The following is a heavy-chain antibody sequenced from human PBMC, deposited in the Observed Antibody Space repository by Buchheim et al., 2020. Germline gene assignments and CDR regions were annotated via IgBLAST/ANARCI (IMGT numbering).Heavy chain of an antibody. J-gene: IGHJ4*02. D-gene: IGHD3-22*01. V-gene: IGHV4-39*01. CDR3: ASSIYYDRRFDY. Sequence: QLQLQESGPGLVKPSETLSLTCSVSGGSISSSSYYWGWIRQPPGKGLEWIATIYYSGSTYYNPSLRSRVTISVDTSKNQFYLKLSSVTAEDTAVYYCASSIYYDRRFDYWGQGTL. CDR2: IYYSGST. CDR1: GGSISSSSYY.